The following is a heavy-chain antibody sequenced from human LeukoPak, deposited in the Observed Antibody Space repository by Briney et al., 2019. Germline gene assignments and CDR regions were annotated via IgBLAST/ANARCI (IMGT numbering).Heavy chain of an antibody. Sequence: GSLRLSCAASGFTFSAYWMTWVRQAPGKGLEWVANIKQDGSERYYVDSVKGRFTISRDNAKNSLYLQMNSLRTEDTAVYYCARGAPDFWGQGTLVTVSS. J-gene: IGHJ4*02. V-gene: IGHV3-7*01. CDR1: GFTFSAYW. CDR2: IKQDGSER. CDR3: ARGAPDF.